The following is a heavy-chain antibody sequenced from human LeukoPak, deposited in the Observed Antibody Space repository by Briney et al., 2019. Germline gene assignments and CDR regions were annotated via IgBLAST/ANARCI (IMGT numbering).Heavy chain of an antibody. CDR1: GFTFSSYW. CDR2: IKQDGSEK. V-gene: IGHV3-7*03. CDR3: AKQGRDWLRDYYYYMDV. Sequence: GGSLRLSCAASGFTFSSYWMSWVRQAPGKGLEWVANIKQDGSEKYYVDSVKGRFTISRDNAKNSLYLQMNSLRAEDTAVYYCAKQGRDWLRDYYYYMDVWGKGTTVTISS. D-gene: IGHD3-9*01. J-gene: IGHJ6*03.